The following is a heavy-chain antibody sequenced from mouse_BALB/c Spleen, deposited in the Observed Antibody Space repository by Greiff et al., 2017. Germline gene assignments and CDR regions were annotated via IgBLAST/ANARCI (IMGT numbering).Heavy chain of an antibody. J-gene: IGHJ3*01. Sequence: EVKLMESGPGLVKPSQSLSLTCSVTGYSITSGYYWNWIRQFPGNKLEWMGYISYDGSNNYNPSLKNRISITRDTSKNQFFLKLNSVTTEDTATYYCAREGGTTVPFAYWGQGTLVTVSA. CDR2: ISYDGSN. D-gene: IGHD1-1*01. V-gene: IGHV3-6*02. CDR1: GYSITSGYY. CDR3: AREGGTTVPFAY.